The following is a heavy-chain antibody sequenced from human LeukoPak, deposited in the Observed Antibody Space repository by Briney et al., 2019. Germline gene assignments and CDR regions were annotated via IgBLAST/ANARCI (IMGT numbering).Heavy chain of an antibody. CDR2: ISSVTNTI. J-gene: IGHJ5*02. V-gene: IGHV3-48*01. CDR1: GSTFSNSG. CDR3: AKDHSSGWSWFDP. Sequence: GGSLRLSCAASGSTFSNSGMNWVRQAPGKGLEWLSYISSVTNTIYYADSVKGRFTISRDNAKNSLYLQMNSLRAEDTAVYYCAKDHSSGWSWFDPWGQGTLVTVSS. D-gene: IGHD6-19*01.